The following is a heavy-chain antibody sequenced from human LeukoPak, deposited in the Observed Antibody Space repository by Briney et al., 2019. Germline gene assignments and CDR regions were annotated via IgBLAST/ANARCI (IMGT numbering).Heavy chain of an antibody. CDR1: GGSISSYY. D-gene: IGHD5-24*01. V-gene: IGHV4-59*01. CDR3: ARATKEMATNHFFDY. Sequence: SETLSLTCTVSGGSISSYYWSWIRQPPGKGLEWIGYIYYSGSTSYNPSLKSRVTISVDTSKNQFSLKLSSVTAADTAVYYCARATKEMATNHFFDYWGQRTLVTVSS. CDR2: IYYSGST. J-gene: IGHJ4*02.